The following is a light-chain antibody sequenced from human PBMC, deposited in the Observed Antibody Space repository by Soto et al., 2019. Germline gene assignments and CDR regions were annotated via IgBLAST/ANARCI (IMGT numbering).Light chain of an antibody. V-gene: IGLV2-14*01. CDR2: EVS. Sequence: QSALTQPASVSGSPGQSITISCTGTSSDVGGYNYVSWYQQHPGTAPKLMIYEVSNRPSGVSNRFSGSKSGNTASLTISGLQAEDEADYYCSSYTRSSTLVFGGGTKLTVL. CDR3: SSYTRSSTLV. CDR1: SSDVGGYNY. J-gene: IGLJ2*01.